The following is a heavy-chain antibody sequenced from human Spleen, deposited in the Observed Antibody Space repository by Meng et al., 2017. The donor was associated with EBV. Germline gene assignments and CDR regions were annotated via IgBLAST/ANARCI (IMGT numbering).Heavy chain of an antibody. D-gene: IGHD5-24*01. J-gene: IGHJ4*01. CDR1: GYTFIHYG. V-gene: IGHV1-18*01. Sequence: QGQLVQSGAGVEEPGASVTVSCKASGYTFIHYGINWVRQAPGQGLEWMGWVSPYNGYTSYAQNLKGRVTMTTDTSTNTAYMTLRSLRSDDTAVYYCARDRSEMAGSWGGYWGQGSLVTVSS. CDR2: VSPYNGYT. CDR3: ARDRSEMAGSWGGY.